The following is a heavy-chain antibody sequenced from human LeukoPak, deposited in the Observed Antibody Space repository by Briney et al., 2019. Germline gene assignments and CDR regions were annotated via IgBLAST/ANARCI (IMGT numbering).Heavy chain of an antibody. Sequence: PSETLSLTCAVYGGSFSGYYWSWIRQPPGKGLEWIGEINHSGSTNYNPSLKSRVTISVDTSKNQFSLKLTSVTAADTAVYYCARRIVGAGYFDYWGQGTLVTVSS. D-gene: IGHD1-26*01. J-gene: IGHJ4*02. V-gene: IGHV4-34*01. CDR1: GGSFSGYY. CDR3: ARRIVGAGYFDY. CDR2: INHSGST.